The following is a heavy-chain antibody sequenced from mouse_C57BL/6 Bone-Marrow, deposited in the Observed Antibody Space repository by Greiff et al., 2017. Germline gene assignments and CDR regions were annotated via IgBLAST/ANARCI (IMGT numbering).Heavy chain of an antibody. V-gene: IGHV1-75*01. Sequence: QVQLKESGPELVKPGASVKISCKASGYTFTDYYINWVKQRPGQGLEWIGWIFPGSGSTYYNETFKGKATLTVDKSSSTAYMLLSSLTSEDSAVYFCARRGSPNYYAMDYWGQGTSVTVSS. CDR3: ARRGSPNYYAMDY. D-gene: IGHD6-1*01. CDR1: GYTFTDYY. CDR2: IFPGSGST. J-gene: IGHJ4*01.